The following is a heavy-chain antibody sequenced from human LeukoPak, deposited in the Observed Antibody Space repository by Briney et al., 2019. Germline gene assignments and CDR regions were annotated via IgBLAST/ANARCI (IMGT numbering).Heavy chain of an antibody. CDR1: GGTFSSYA. J-gene: IGHJ6*02. CDR3: ARRRGYCSGGSCYSPVEYCYYGMDV. V-gene: IGHV1-69*04. CDR2: IIPILGIA. D-gene: IGHD2-15*01. Sequence: SVKVSCKASGGTFSSYAISWVRQAPGQGLEWMGRIIPILGIATYAQKFQGRVTITADKSTSTAYMELSSLRSEDTAVYYCARRRGYCSGGSCYSPVEYCYYGMDVWGQGTTVTVSS.